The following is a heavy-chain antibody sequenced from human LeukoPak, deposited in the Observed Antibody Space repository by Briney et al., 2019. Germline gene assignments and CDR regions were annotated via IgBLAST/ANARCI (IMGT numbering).Heavy chain of an antibody. Sequence: SETLSLTCAVSGGSFSNSYWSWIRQPPGKGLEWIGEINAGGRTNYIPSLKSRVTISVDTSKNQFSLKLSSVTAADTAVYYCARGVYIAAAQYGYWGQGTLVTVSS. CDR3: ARGVYIAAAQYGY. CDR2: INAGGRT. V-gene: IGHV4-34*01. D-gene: IGHD6-13*01. CDR1: GGSFSNSY. J-gene: IGHJ4*02.